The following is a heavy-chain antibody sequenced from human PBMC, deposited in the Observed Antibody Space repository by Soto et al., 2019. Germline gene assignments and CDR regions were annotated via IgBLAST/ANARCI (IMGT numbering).Heavy chain of an antibody. CDR1: GLTFSNAW. J-gene: IGHJ4*02. CDR3: TTDYPRSLPGY. CDR2: IKSRTDGGTT. Sequence: GGSLRLSCAASGLTFSNAWMSWVRQAPGKGLEWVGRIKSRTDGGTTDYAAPVKGRFTISRDDSKNTLYLQMNSLETEDTAVYYCTTDYPRSLPGYWGQGTLVTVSS. V-gene: IGHV3-15*01.